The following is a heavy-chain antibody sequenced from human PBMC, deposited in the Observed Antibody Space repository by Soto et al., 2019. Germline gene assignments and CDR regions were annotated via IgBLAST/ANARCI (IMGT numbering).Heavy chain of an antibody. J-gene: IGHJ5*02. V-gene: IGHV3-7*01. D-gene: IGHD2-2*01. CDR2: IKQDGSEK. CDR1: GCTFSSYW. CDR3: AREGYCISTSCYGWFDP. Sequence: PGGSLRLSGAGSGCTFSSYWMSWVRQAPGKGLEWVANIKQDGSEKYYVDSVKGRFTISRDNAKNSLYLQMNSLRAEDTAVYYCAREGYCISTSCYGWFDPWGQGTLVTVS.